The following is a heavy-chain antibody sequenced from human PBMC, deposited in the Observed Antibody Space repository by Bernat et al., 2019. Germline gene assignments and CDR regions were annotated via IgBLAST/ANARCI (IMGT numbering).Heavy chain of an antibody. Sequence: EVQLLESGGGLVQPGGSLRLSCAASGFTFSSYAMSWVRQAPGKGLEWVSSISTSSNYIYYAESVKGRFTISRDNAKNSLFLQMNSLRVEDTAVYYCARDRSSNWYGLGWLDPWGQGTLVTVSS. D-gene: IGHD6-13*01. CDR2: ISTSSNYI. J-gene: IGHJ5*02. CDR1: GFTFSSYA. CDR3: ARDRSSNWYGLGWLDP. V-gene: IGHV3-21*01.